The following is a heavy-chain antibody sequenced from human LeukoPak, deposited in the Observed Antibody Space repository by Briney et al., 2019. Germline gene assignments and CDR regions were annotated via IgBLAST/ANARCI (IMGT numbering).Heavy chain of an antibody. CDR2: MGTAGDT. Sequence: GGSLRLSCAASGFTFSSYDVHWVRKATGRGLEWASAMGTAGDTYYAGSVKGRFTISREDAKNSFYLQMNSLRAGDTAVYYCAALGGSIYWGQGTVVTVSS. CDR1: GFTFSSYD. V-gene: IGHV3-13*01. J-gene: IGHJ4*02. CDR3: AALGGSIY. D-gene: IGHD1-26*01.